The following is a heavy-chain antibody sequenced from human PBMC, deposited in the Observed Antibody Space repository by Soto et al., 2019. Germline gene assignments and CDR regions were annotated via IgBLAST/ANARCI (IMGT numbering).Heavy chain of an antibody. CDR1: GYIFVNYG. J-gene: IGHJ6*02. V-gene: IGHV1-18*01. CDR3: VMVDNYVTPTPQDV. Sequence: QVQLVQSGDEVKKPGASVKVSYKASGYIFVNYGIAWVRQAPGQGLGWMGWISPYTGNTHSATKVQGRLTMTTDTSTSTAYMDLGSLTSDDTAVYYCVMVDNYVTPTPQDVWGQGTTVTVSS. D-gene: IGHD3-16*01. CDR2: ISPYTGNT.